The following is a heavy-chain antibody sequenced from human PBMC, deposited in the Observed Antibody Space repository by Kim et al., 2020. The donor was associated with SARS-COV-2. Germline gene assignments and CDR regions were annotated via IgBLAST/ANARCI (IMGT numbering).Heavy chain of an antibody. D-gene: IGHD3-10*01. J-gene: IGHJ4*01. CDR1: GGSISSSSYY. V-gene: IGHV4-39*01. CDR3: ARHRRELLQAIPYDFD. Sequence: SETLSLTCTVSGGSISSSSYYWGWIRQPPGKGLEWIGSIYYSGSTYYNPSLKSRVTISVDTSKNQFSLKLSSVTAADTAVYYCARHRRELLQAIPYDFD. CDR2: IYYSGST.